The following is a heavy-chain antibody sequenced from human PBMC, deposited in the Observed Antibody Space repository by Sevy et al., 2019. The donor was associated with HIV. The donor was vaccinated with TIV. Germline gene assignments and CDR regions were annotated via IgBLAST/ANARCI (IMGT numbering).Heavy chain of an antibody. V-gene: IGHV3-53*01. CDR2: IYSGDST. D-gene: IGHD3-22*01. J-gene: IGHJ3*02. Sequence: GGSLRLSCAASGFSVSNSYMSWVRQAPGKGLQWVSVIYSGDSTYYTDSVKGRFTISRDNSKNTRYLQMNSLRAEDTAMYYCARLSVYYYDSSGYYTTGHAFDIWGQGTMVTVSS. CDR1: GFSVSNSY. CDR3: ARLSVYYYDSSGYYTTGHAFDI.